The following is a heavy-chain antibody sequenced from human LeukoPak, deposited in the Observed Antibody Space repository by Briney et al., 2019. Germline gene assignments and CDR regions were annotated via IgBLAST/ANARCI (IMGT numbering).Heavy chain of an antibody. J-gene: IGHJ4*02. Sequence: GGSLRLSCAVSGFTFSGYEMNWVRQAPGKGLEWVSYISSSGTYIYYADSVKGRFTISRDNAKNSLYLQMNSLRAEDTGVYYCARGRGVVATTTQGDWGQGTLVTVSS. CDR1: GFTFSGYE. V-gene: IGHV3-48*03. D-gene: IGHD1-26*01. CDR2: ISSSGTYI. CDR3: ARGRGVVATTTQGD.